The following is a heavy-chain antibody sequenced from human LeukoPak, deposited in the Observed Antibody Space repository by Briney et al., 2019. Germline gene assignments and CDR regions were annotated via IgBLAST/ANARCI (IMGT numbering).Heavy chain of an antibody. J-gene: IGHJ5*02. CDR3: ARARHNRYYYGSGSPSPSVWFDP. CDR1: GGSISSGSYY. Sequence: PSETLSLTCTVAGGSISSGSYYWSWIRQPAGRGLEWIGRIYTSGSTNYNPSLKSRVTISVDTSKNQFSLKLSSVTAADTAVYYCARARHNRYYYGSGSPSPSVWFDPWGQGTLVTVSS. D-gene: IGHD3-10*01. CDR2: IYTSGST. V-gene: IGHV4-61*02.